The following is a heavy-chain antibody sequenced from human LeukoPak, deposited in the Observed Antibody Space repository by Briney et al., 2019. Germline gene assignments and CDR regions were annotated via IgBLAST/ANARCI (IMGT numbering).Heavy chain of an antibody. CDR2: IYYSGST. CDR1: GGSISSYS. V-gene: IGHV4-59*01. D-gene: IGHD6-13*01. J-gene: IGHJ4*02. CDR3: ARVGVYSSSWGGGHYFDY. Sequence: SETLSLTCTVSGGSISSYSWSWIRQPPGKGLEWIGYIYYSGSTNYNPSLKSRVTISVDTSKNQFSLKLSSVTAADTAVYYCARVGVYSSSWGGGHYFDYWGQGTLVTVSS.